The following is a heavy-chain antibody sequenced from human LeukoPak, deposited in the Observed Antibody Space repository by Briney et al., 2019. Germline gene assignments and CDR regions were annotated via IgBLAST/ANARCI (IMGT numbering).Heavy chain of an antibody. CDR2: INHSGST. V-gene: IGHV4-34*01. Sequence: PSETLSLTCAVYVGSFSGYYWSWIRQPPGKGLEWIGEINHSGSTNYNSSLKSRVTISVDTSKNQFSLQLSSVTAADTAVYYCARQGGYSSPFSVWGKGTTVAVSS. J-gene: IGHJ6*04. CDR3: ARQGGYSSPFSV. CDR1: VGSFSGYY. D-gene: IGHD6-13*01.